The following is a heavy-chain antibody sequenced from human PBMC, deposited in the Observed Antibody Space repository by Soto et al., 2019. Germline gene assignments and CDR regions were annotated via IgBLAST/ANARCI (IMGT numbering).Heavy chain of an antibody. CDR3: AKVFGGKWFNYICSAP. CDR1: GFTFSDYA. V-gene: IGHV3-23*01. Sequence: PGGSLRLSCAASGFTFSDYAMSWVRQAPGKGLEWVSAIGTRDDIFYADSVKGRFTISRDDSKNTLYLQMNSLRAEDTALYYCAKVFGGKWFNYICSAPWAQGSLVTVSS. D-gene: IGHD3-10*01. CDR2: IGTRDDI. J-gene: IGHJ5*02.